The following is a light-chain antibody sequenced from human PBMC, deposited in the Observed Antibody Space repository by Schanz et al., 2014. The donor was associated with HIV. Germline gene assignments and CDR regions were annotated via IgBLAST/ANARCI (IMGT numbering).Light chain of an antibody. Sequence: QSALTQPASVSGSPGQSITISCTGTSSDVGGYNYVSWYQQHPGKAPKLMIYDVSNRPSGVSNRFSGSKSGNTASLTISALQAEDEADYYCSSYTNRDIYVIGTGTQLTVL. CDR1: SSDVGGYNY. J-gene: IGLJ1*01. CDR3: SSYTNRDIYV. CDR2: DVS. V-gene: IGLV2-14*03.